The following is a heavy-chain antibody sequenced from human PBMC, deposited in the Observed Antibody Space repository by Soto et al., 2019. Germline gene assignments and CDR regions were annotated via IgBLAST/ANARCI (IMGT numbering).Heavy chain of an antibody. Sequence: SVKVSCEASRGTFSSYAISWVRQAPGQGLEWMGGIIPIFGTANYAQKFQGRVTITADESTSTAYMELSSLRSEDTAVYYCARMDSSEPGKFDYWGQGTLVTVSS. D-gene: IGHD3-22*01. V-gene: IGHV1-69*13. CDR3: ARMDSSEPGKFDY. J-gene: IGHJ4*02. CDR1: RGTFSSYA. CDR2: IIPIFGTA.